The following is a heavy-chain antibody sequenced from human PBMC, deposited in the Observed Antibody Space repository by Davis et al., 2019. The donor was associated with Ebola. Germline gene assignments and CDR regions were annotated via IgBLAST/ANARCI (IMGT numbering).Heavy chain of an antibody. V-gene: IGHV3-7*03. CDR2: IKLDGSDK. J-gene: IGHJ4*02. Sequence: PGGSLRLSCAASGFTFSNYWMTWVRQAPGKGREWVPNIKLDGSDKYYVDSVKGRFTFSRDNGKKSLYLQMNSLRAEDTAVFYCAKAGGISGWYYFDYWGQGTLVTVSS. CDR1: GFTFSNYW. CDR3: AKAGGISGWYYFDY. D-gene: IGHD6-19*01.